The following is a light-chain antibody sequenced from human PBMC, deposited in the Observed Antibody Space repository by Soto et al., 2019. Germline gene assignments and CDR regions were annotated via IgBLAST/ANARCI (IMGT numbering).Light chain of an antibody. Sequence: QSALTQPAPVSGSPGQSITISCTGTSSDVGGYNYVSWYQQHPGKAPKLMIYDVSNRPSGVSNRFSGSKSGNTASLTISGLQAEDEADYYCSSYTSSSTPYVFGTGTKVTV. J-gene: IGLJ1*01. V-gene: IGLV2-14*01. CDR3: SSYTSSSTPYV. CDR2: DVS. CDR1: SSDVGGYNY.